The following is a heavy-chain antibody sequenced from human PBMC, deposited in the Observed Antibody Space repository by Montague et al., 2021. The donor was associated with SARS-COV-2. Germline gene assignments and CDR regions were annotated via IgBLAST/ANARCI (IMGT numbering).Heavy chain of an antibody. D-gene: IGHD5-12*01. V-gene: IGHV1-8*01. CDR3: ARGLIVATIFHYYYYMDV. Sequence: SVKVSCKASGYTFTSYDINWVRQATGQGLEWMGWMNPNSGNTGYAQKFQGRVTVTRNTSISTAYMELSSLRSEDTAVYYCARGLIVATIFHYYYYMDVWGKGTTVTVSS. J-gene: IGHJ6*03. CDR2: MNPNSGNT. CDR1: GYTFTSYD.